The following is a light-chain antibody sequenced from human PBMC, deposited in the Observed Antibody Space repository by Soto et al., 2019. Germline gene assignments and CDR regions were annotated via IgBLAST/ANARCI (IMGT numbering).Light chain of an antibody. V-gene: IGLV4-60*02. Sequence: QLVLTQSSSASASLGSSVKLTCTLSSGHSSYIIAWHQQQPGKAPRYLMKLEGSGSYNKGSGVPDRFSGSSSGADRYLTISNLQFEDEADYYCETWDSNTPXVXXGXTKLXVL. CDR3: ETWDSNTPXV. CDR2: LEGSGSY. CDR1: SGHSSYI. J-gene: IGLJ3*02.